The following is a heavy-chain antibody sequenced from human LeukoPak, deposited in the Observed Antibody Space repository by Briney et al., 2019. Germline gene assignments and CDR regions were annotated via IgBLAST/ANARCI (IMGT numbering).Heavy chain of an antibody. CDR2: INPNSGGT. J-gene: IGHJ6*02. V-gene: IGHV1-2*02. D-gene: IGHD2-2*01. CDR1: GYTFTDYY. CDR3: ARIYQVVPTAKYYYYGMDV. Sequence: GASVTVSCKASGYTFTDYYMHWVRQAPGQGLEWMGWINPNSGGTNYAQKFQGRVTMTRDTSISTAYMELSRLRSDDTAIYYCARIYQVVPTAKYYYYGMDVWGQGTTVTVS.